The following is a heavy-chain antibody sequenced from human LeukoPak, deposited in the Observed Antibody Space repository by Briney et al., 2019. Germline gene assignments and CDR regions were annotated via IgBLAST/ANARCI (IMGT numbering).Heavy chain of an antibody. CDR3: ARGDIGSVDY. J-gene: IGHJ4*02. CDR2: IDPNSGDT. V-gene: IGHV1-2*02. CDR1: GYTFSGYY. D-gene: IGHD3-16*01. Sequence: ASVKVSCKASGYTFSGYYMHWVRQAPGQGLEWMGWIDPNSGDTNYAQKFQGRVTMTRDTSISTAYMELSRLRSDDTAVYYCARGDIGSVDYWGQGTLVTVSS.